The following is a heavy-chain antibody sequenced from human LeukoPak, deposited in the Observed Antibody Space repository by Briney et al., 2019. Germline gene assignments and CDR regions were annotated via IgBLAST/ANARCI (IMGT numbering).Heavy chain of an antibody. CDR3: ARDGYCGSASCYGWFDP. CDR2: ISYEGGNT. CDR1: GFTFSSYA. V-gene: IGHV3-30*01. J-gene: IGHJ5*02. Sequence: GRALRLSCVASGFTFSSYAMHWVGQAPGRGLEWVAVISYEGGNTRHADSMGGRFTISRDNFNNTLYLQMNTLSPEDTAVYYCARDGYCGSASCYGWFDPWGQGALVTVSS. D-gene: IGHD2-2*03.